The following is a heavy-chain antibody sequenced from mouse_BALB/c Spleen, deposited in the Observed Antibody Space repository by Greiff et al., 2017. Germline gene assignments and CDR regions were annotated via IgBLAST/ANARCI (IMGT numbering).Heavy chain of an antibody. CDR3: VRGVGKIYYYGSSYEDYAMDY. CDR1: GFSLTSYD. Sequence: QVTLKESGPGLVAPSQSLSITCTVSGFSLTSYDISWIRQPPGKGLEWLGVIWTGGGTNYNSAFMSRLSISKDNSKSQVFLKMNSLQTDDTAIYYCVRGVGKIYYYGSSYEDYAMDYWGQGTSVTVSS. CDR2: IWTGGGT. V-gene: IGHV2-9-2*01. D-gene: IGHD1-1*01. J-gene: IGHJ4*01.